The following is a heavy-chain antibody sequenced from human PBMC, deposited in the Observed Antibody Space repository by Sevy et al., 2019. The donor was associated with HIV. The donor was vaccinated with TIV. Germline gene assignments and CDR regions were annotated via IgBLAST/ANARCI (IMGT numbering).Heavy chain of an antibody. CDR1: GYTLTQLS. V-gene: IGHV1-24*01. CDR2: FDPEDGET. J-gene: IGHJ4*02. D-gene: IGHD3-22*01. Sequence: ASVKVSCKVSGYTLTQLSMHWVRQAPGKGREWMGSFDPEDGETLYVQNFQGRVTMPEATSTDTAYMALSSLRSEDTAIYYCATTKDYYDSSGSPFDFWGQRTLVTVSS. CDR3: ATTKDYYDSSGSPFDF.